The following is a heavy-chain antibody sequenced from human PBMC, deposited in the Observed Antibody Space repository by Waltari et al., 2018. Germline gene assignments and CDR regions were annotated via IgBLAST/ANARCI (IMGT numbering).Heavy chain of an antibody. Sequence: QVQLVESGGGVVQPGRSMRLSCAASGFSFSTYGMHWVRQAPGKGLEGVAHILSYGNDKDSADSVTGRFTISRDNSKNTLYLQMNSLRAEDTAVYYCAKDYDSSGYYPPQSGYFDYWGQGTLVIVSS. J-gene: IGHJ4*02. CDR1: GFSFSTYG. D-gene: IGHD3-22*01. V-gene: IGHV3-33*06. CDR2: ILSYGNDK. CDR3: AKDYDSSGYYPPQSGYFDY.